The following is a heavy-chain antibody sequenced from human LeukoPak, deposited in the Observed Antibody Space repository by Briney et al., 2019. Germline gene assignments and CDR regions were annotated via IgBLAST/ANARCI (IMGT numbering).Heavy chain of an antibody. J-gene: IGHJ6*03. CDR3: ARKVRCSSLYYYYYYMDV. CDR1: GYTFTGYY. D-gene: IGHD2-15*01. V-gene: IGHV1-2*02. Sequence: ASVKVPCKASGYTFTGYYMHWVRQAPGQGLEWMGWINPNSGGTTYAQKFQGRVTMTRDTSISTAYMELSRLRSDDTAVYYCARKVRCSSLYYYYYYMDVWGKGTTVTVSS. CDR2: INPNSGGT.